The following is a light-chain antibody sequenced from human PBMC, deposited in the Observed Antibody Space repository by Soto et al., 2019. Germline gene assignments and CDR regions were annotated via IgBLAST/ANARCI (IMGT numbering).Light chain of an antibody. V-gene: IGKV3-11*01. Sequence: EIVLTQSPDTLSLSPGESATLSCWASQSVRSSLAWYQQKPGQAPRLLIYDASNRATGIPARFSGSGSGTDFTLTISSLEPEDFAVYYCQQRSNWPLTFGGGTKVEIK. J-gene: IGKJ4*01. CDR3: QQRSNWPLT. CDR1: QSVRSS. CDR2: DAS.